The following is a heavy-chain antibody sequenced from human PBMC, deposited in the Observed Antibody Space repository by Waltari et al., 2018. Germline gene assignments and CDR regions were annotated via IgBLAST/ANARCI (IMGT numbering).Heavy chain of an antibody. CDR2: ISSRSSTI. CDR3: AREGGYYYYGMDV. J-gene: IGHJ6*02. CDR1: GSTFSSYS. V-gene: IGHV3-48*01. Sequence: EVQLVESGGGLVQPGGSLRLSCAASGSTFSSYSMNWARQAPGKGLEWVSYISSRSSTIYYADSVKGRFTISRDNAKNSLYLQMNSLRAEDTAVYYCAREGGYYYYGMDVWGQGTTVTVSS.